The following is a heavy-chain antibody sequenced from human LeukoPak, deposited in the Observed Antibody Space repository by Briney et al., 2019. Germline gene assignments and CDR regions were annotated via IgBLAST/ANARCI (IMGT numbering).Heavy chain of an antibody. CDR1: GFTFSGSA. J-gene: IGHJ4*02. V-gene: IGHV3-73*01. D-gene: IGHD6-19*01. CDR3: TTAVAASDY. CDR2: IRNKARNYAT. Sequence: PGGSLRLSCAASGFTFSGSAMHWVRQAPGKGLEWVGRIRNKARNYATSYAASVGGKFTISRDDSKNTTYLQINSLKTEDTAVYYCTTAVAASDYWGQGTLVTVSS.